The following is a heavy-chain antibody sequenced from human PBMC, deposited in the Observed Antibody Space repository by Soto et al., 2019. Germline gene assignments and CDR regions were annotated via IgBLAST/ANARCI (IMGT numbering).Heavy chain of an antibody. Sequence: QPGGSLRLSCAASGFTLSSHWMSWVRQAPGKGLEWVANIREDGSEKYYVDSVKGRFTISRDNAKNSLYLQMNSLRAEDTAVYYCARDLRGYSYGPVDYWGQGTLVTVSS. D-gene: IGHD5-18*01. CDR2: IREDGSEK. V-gene: IGHV3-7*01. CDR3: ARDLRGYSYGPVDY. CDR1: GFTLSSHW. J-gene: IGHJ4*02.